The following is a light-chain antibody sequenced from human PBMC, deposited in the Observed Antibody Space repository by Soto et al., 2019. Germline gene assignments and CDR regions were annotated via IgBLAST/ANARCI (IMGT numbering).Light chain of an antibody. V-gene: IGLV2-8*01. CDR1: RRDVGGYNY. Sequence: QSVLTQPPSASGSPGQSVRISCTVTRRDVGGYNYVAWYQQHPGKAPKLMIYEVTKRPSGVPDRFSGSKSGNTAFLTVSGLQPGDEADYYCSSYVGSDVFVFGTGTKATV. J-gene: IGLJ1*01. CDR3: SSYVGSDVFV. CDR2: EVT.